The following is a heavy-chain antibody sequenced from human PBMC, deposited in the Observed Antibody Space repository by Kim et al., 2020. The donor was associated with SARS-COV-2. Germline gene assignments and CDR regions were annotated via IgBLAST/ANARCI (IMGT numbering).Heavy chain of an antibody. D-gene: IGHD1-26*01. V-gene: IGHV3-30-3*01. CDR1: GFTFSSYA. CDR2: ISYDGSNK. CDR3: ARGSTGSYYGGFDY. J-gene: IGHJ4*02. Sequence: GGSLRLSCAASGFTFSSYAMHWVRQAPGKGLEWVAVISYDGSNKYYADSVKGRFTISRDNSKNTLYLQMNSLRAEDTAVYYCARGSTGSYYGGFDYWGQG.